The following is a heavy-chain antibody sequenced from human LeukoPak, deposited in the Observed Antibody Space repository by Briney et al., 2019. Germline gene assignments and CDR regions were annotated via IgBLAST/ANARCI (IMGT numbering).Heavy chain of an antibody. V-gene: IGHV4-34*01. Sequence: TETLSLTCAVYGGSFSGDYWSWIRQPPGKGLEWIGEINHSGSTNYNPSLKSRVTISVDTSKNQFSLKLSSVTAADTAVYYCARARVRAAAGRFGFGYWGQGTLVTVSS. D-gene: IGHD6-13*01. CDR1: GGSFSGDY. CDR3: ARARVRAAAGRFGFGY. J-gene: IGHJ4*02. CDR2: INHSGST.